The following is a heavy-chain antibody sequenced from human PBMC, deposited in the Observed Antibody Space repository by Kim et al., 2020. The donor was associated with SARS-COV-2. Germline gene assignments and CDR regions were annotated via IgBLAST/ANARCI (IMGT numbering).Heavy chain of an antibody. J-gene: IGHJ6*02. V-gene: IGHV1-18*01. CDR2: ISAYNGNT. D-gene: IGHD3-10*01. Sequence: ASVKVSCKASGYTFTSYGISWVRQAPGQGLEWMGWISAYNGNTNYAQKLQGRVTMTTDTSTSTAYMELRSLRSDDTAVYYCARDQVWFGELLSGYYYYGMDVWGQGTTVTVSS. CDR1: GYTFTSYG. CDR3: ARDQVWFGELLSGYYYYGMDV.